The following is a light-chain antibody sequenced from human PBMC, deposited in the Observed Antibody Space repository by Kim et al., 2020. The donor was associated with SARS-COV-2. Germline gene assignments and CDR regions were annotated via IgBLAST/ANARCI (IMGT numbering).Light chain of an antibody. CDR3: QSYDSSLSGSV. CDR1: SSNIGAGYD. V-gene: IGLV1-40*01. Sequence: VTISCTGSSSNIGAGYDVHWYQQLPGTAPKLLIYGNSNRPSGVPDRFSGSKSGTSASLAITGLQAEDEADYYCQSYDSSLSGSVFGGGTQLTVL. J-gene: IGLJ3*02. CDR2: GNS.